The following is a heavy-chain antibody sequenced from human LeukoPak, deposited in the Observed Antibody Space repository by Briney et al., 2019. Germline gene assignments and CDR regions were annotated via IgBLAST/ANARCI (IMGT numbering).Heavy chain of an antibody. V-gene: IGHV3-9*01. Sequence: PGRSLRLSCAASGFSFDDYAMHWVRQAPGKGLEWVSGISWNSGSIGCADSVKGRFTISRDNAKNSLYLQMNSLRAEDTALYYCAKATSVGAPALGMDVWGQGTTVTVSS. CDR1: GFSFDDYA. J-gene: IGHJ6*02. CDR2: ISWNSGSI. D-gene: IGHD1-26*01. CDR3: AKATSVGAPALGMDV.